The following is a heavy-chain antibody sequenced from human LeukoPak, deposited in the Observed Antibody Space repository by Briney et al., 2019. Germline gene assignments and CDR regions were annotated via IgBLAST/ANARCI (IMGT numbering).Heavy chain of an antibody. D-gene: IGHD3-16*02. CDR2: IYSGGST. CDR3: AREVRDYDYVWGSYRGPWFDP. Sequence: GGSLRLSCVASGFTVSSNYMSWVRQAPGKGLEWVSVIYSGGSTYYADSVKGRFTISRDNSKNTLYLQMNSLRAEDTAVYYCAREVRDYDYVWGSYRGPWFDPWGQGTLVTVSS. J-gene: IGHJ5*02. V-gene: IGHV3-53*01. CDR1: GFTVSSNY.